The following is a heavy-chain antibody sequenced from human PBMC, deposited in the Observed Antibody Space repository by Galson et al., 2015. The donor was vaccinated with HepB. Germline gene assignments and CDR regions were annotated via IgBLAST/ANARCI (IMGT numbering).Heavy chain of an antibody. Sequence: SLRLSCAASGFTFSNAWMTWVRQAPGKGLEWVGRIKSKTDGGTTDYAAPVKGRFTISRDDSKNTLSLQMNSLKTEDTAVYYCTTLLSDWFAGYWGQGTLVTVSS. CDR1: GFTFSNAW. D-gene: IGHD3/OR15-3a*01. CDR3: TTLLSDWFAGY. CDR2: IKSKTDGGTT. J-gene: IGHJ4*01. V-gene: IGHV3-15*01.